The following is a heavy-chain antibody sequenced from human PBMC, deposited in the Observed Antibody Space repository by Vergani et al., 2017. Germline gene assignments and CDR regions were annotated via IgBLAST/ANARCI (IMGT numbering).Heavy chain of an antibody. Sequence: QVQLVESGGGEVQPGRSLRLSCSAAGFPFRYYGVHWVRQAPGKGLEWVAVISYDGNKKNYADSVKGRFTISRDNSKNTLYLEMNALRAEDTAVYYCARVRDCSSTSCYSGSRFDAWGQGTLVTVSS. D-gene: IGHD2-2*02. J-gene: IGHJ5*02. CDR2: ISYDGNKK. V-gene: IGHV3-30*03. CDR3: ARVRDCSSTSCYSGSRFDA. CDR1: GFPFRYYG.